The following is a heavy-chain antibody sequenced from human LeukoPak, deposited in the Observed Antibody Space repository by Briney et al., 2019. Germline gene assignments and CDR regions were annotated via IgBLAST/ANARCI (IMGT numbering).Heavy chain of an antibody. D-gene: IGHD1-26*01. V-gene: IGHV5-51*01. J-gene: IGHJ3*02. CDR3: ARRRGRYSGDAFDI. Sequence: GESLKISCKGSGYSFTSYWISWVRQMPGKGLEWMGFIYPGDSDTRYSPSFQGQVTISADKSMSTAYLQWSSLEASDTAMYYCARRRGRYSGDAFDIWGQGTMVTVSS. CDR2: IYPGDSDT. CDR1: GYSFTSYW.